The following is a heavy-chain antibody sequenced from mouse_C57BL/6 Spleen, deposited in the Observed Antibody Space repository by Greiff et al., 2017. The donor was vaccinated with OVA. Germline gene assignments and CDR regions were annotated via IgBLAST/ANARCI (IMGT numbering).Heavy chain of an antibody. CDR3: ARWGYGSSYWYFDV. D-gene: IGHD1-1*01. J-gene: IGHJ1*03. CDR2: INPSSGYT. Sequence: QVHVKQSGAELARPGASVKMSCKASGYTFTSYTMHWVKQRPGQGLEWIGYINPSSGYTKYNQKFKDKATLTADKSSSTAYMQLSSLTSEDSAVYYCARWGYGSSYWYFDVWGTGTTVTVSS. V-gene: IGHV1-4*01. CDR1: GYTFTSYT.